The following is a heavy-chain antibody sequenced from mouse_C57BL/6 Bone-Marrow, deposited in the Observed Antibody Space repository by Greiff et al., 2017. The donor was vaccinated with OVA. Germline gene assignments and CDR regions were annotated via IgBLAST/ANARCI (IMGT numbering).Heavy chain of an antibody. CDR3: GRHHGGRDCDV. CDR2: ISSGGSYT. CDR1: GFTFSSYG. V-gene: IGHV5-6*01. J-gene: IGHJ1*03. Sequence: EVQLVESGGDLVKPGGSLKLSCAASGFTFSSYGMSWVRQTPDKRLEWVATISSGGSYTYYPDSVKGRFTISRDNAKNTLYLQLSRQKDEDTAKYCGGRHHGGRDCDVWGTGTTVTVSS.